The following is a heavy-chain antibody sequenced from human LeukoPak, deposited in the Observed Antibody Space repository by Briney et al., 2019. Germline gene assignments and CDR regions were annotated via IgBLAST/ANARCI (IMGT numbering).Heavy chain of an antibody. CDR2: INPSGGST. Sequence: GASVKVSCKASGYTFTSYYMHWVRQAPGQGLEWMGIINPSGGSTSYAQKFQGRVTMTRDTSTSTVYMELSSLTSEDTAVYYCARDIVVVPAALIGADYWGQGTLVTVSS. CDR1: GYTFTSYY. CDR3: ARDIVVVPAALIGADY. V-gene: IGHV1-46*01. D-gene: IGHD2-2*01. J-gene: IGHJ4*02.